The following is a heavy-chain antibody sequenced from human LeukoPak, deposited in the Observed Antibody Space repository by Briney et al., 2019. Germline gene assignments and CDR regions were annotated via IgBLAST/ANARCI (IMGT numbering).Heavy chain of an antibody. V-gene: IGHV1-2*02. CDR3: AREPPNYDFWSGYYPGPSWFDP. D-gene: IGHD3-3*01. CDR2: INPNSGVT. Sequence: ASVKVACKASGYPFTGYYMHWVRQATGQGLEWMVWINPNSGVTNYAQKYQGRVNMTRATPISTAYMELSRLRTDDTPAYNSAREPPNYDFWSGYYPGPSWFDPWGQETWVTFS. CDR1: GYPFTGYY. J-gene: IGHJ5*02.